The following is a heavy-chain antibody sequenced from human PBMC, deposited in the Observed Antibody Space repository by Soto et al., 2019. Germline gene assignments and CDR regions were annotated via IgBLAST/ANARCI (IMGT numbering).Heavy chain of an antibody. V-gene: IGHV1-69*01. CDR2: IIPIFGTA. D-gene: IGHD2-8*01. Sequence: QVQLVQSGAEAKKPGSSVKVSCKASGGTFSSYAISWVRQAPGQGLEWMGGIIPIFGTANYAQKFQGRVTITADESTSTAYMELSSLRSEDTAVYYCARTDCTNGVCFYYYYGMDVWGQGTTVTVSS. CDR3: ARTDCTNGVCFYYYYGMDV. J-gene: IGHJ6*02. CDR1: GGTFSSYA.